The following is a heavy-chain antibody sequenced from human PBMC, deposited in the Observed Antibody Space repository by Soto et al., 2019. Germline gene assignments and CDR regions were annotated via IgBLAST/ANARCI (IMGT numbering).Heavy chain of an antibody. CDR2: IYYSGNT. D-gene: IGHD3-10*01. V-gene: IGHV4-59*01. CDR1: GGSISNYY. J-gene: IGHJ6*02. Sequence: SDTLSPTWTASGGSISNYYCSWIRQPPGKGLEWIRYIYYSGNTNYNPTLKSRVTISIDASKNQFSLKLSSVTAADTAVYYCARDEFGSGSSYYYYYGVDVWGQGTTVTVS. CDR3: ARDEFGSGSSYYYYYGVDV.